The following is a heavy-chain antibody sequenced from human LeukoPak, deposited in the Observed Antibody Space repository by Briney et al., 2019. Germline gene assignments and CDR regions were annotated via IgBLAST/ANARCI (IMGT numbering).Heavy chain of an antibody. Sequence: SETLSLTCAVYGGSFSGYYWSWIRQPPGKGLEWIGEINHSGSTNYNPSLKSRVTISVDTSKNQFSLKLSSVTAADTAVYYCARDLSYAFDIWGQGTMVTVSS. D-gene: IGHD3-16*02. CDR3: ARDLSYAFDI. J-gene: IGHJ3*02. CDR2: INHSGST. V-gene: IGHV4-34*01. CDR1: GGSFSGYY.